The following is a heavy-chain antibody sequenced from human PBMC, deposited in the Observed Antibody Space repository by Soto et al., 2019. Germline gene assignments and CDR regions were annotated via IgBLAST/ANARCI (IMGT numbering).Heavy chain of an antibody. CDR2: IYYSGST. V-gene: IGHV4-39*01. CDR3: ARRASSYGDYVIDY. J-gene: IGHJ4*02. Sequence: QLQLQESGPGLVKPSETLSLTCTVSGGSISSSSYYWGWIRQPPGKGLEWIGSIYYSGSTYYNPSLKSRVTISVDTSKNQFSLKLSSVTAADTAVCYCARRASSYGDYVIDYWGQGTLVTVSS. CDR1: GGSISSSSYY. D-gene: IGHD4-17*01.